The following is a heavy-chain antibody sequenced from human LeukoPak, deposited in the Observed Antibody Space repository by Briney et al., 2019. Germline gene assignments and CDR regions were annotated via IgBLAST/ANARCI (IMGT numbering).Heavy chain of an antibody. CDR3: ARVKDYYDSSGHAFDI. V-gene: IGHV3-13*01. Sequence: GGSLRLSCAASGFSFSNSDMHWVRQATGKGLEWVSAIGAGADTYYPDSVKGRFTISRDNSKNTLYLQMNSLRAEDTAVYYCARVKDYYDSSGHAFDIWGQGTMVTVSS. CDR2: IGAGADT. D-gene: IGHD3-22*01. J-gene: IGHJ3*02. CDR1: GFSFSNSD.